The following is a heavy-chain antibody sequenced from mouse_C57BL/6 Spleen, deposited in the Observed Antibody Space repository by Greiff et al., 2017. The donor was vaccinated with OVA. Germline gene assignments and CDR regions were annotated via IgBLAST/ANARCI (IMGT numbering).Heavy chain of an antibody. Sequence: DVHLVESGGGLVKPGGSLKLSCAASGFTFSSYTMSWVRQTPEKRLEWVATISGGGGNTYYPDSVKGRFTISRDNAKNTLYLQMSSLRSEDTALYYCAREGDSSGYWYFDVWGTGTTVTVSS. J-gene: IGHJ1*03. CDR3: AREGDSSGYWYFDV. CDR1: GFTFSSYT. CDR2: ISGGGGNT. V-gene: IGHV5-9*01. D-gene: IGHD3-2*02.